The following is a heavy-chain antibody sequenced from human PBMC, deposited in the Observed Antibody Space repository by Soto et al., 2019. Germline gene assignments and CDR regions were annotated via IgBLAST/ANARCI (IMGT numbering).Heavy chain of an antibody. Sequence: PGESLKISCKGSGYSFTSYWIGWVRQMPGKGLEWMRIIYPGDPDTRSSPSFQRQVTISAVKSISSAFLQRCSLTASDTAMYYCPRHSCRAPCYYNGVGDWGQRTPVGVSS. CDR1: GYSFTSYW. CDR2: IYPGDPDT. V-gene: IGHV5-51*01. CDR3: PRHSCRAPCYYNGVGD. J-gene: IGHJ6*02.